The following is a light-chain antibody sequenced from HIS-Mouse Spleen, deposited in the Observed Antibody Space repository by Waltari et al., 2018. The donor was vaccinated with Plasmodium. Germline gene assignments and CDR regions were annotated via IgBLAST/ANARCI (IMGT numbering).Light chain of an antibody. J-gene: IGKJ2*01. CDR1: QRVSSSY. CDR3: QQYGSSPYT. V-gene: IGKV3-20*01. CDR2: GAS. Sequence: EIVLTQSPGTLSLSPGERATLSCRASQRVSSSYLACYKSKPGQAPRLLIYGASSRATGIPDRFSGSGSGTDFTLTISRLEPEDFAVYYCQQYGSSPYTFGQGTKLEIK.